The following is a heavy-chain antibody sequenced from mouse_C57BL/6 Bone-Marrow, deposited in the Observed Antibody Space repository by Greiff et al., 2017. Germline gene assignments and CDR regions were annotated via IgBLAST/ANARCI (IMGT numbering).Heavy chain of an antibody. Sequence: EVQLQQSVAELVRPGASVKLSCTASGFNIKNTYMHWVKQRPEQGLEWIGRIDPANGNTKYAPKFQGKDTITADTSSNTAYLQLSSLTSEATAIYYCASPITTVVATPFAYWGQGTLVTVSA. V-gene: IGHV14-3*01. D-gene: IGHD1-1*01. CDR3: ASPITTVVATPFAY. CDR1: GFNIKNTY. CDR2: IDPANGNT. J-gene: IGHJ3*01.